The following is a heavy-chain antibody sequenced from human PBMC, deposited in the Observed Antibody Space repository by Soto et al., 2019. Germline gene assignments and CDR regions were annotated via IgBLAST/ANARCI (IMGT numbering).Heavy chain of an antibody. V-gene: IGHV4-59*08. D-gene: IGHD3-3*01. J-gene: IGHJ4*02. CDR2: IYYSGST. Sequence: PSETLSLTCTVSGGSISSYYWSWIRQPPGKGLEWIGYIYYSGSTNYNPSLKSRVTISVDTSKNQFYLKLSSVTAADTAVYYCARQPPNYDFWSGYYTNYFDYWRQGTLVTVSS. CDR3: ARQPPNYDFWSGYYTNYFDY. CDR1: GGSISSYY.